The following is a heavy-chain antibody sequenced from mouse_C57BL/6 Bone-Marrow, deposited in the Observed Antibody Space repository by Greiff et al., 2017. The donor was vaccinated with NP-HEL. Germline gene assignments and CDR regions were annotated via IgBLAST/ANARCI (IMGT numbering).Heavy chain of an antibody. CDR1: GFSLSTFGMG. D-gene: IGHD2-1*01. V-gene: IGHV8-8*01. J-gene: IGHJ4*01. CDR3: ARIPNYGNYVRAMDY. CDR2: IWWDDDK. Sequence: ESGPGILQPSQTLSLTCSFSGFSLSTFGMGVGWIRQPSGQGLEWLAHIWWDDDKYYNPALKSRLTISKDTSKNQVFLKIANVDTADTATYYCARIPNYGNYVRAMDYWGQGTSVTVSS.